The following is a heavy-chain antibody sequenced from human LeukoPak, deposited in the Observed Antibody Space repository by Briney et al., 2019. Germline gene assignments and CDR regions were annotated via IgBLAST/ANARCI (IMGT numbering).Heavy chain of an antibody. CDR1: GFSFSSLP. J-gene: IGHJ3*02. V-gene: IGHV3-30-3*01. Sequence: GGSLRLSCAASGFSFSSLPMHWVRQAPGKGLEWVAVISYDGSNKYYADSVKGRFTISRDNSKNTLYLQMNSLRAEDTAVYYCARSGDSSGWGAFDIWGQGTMVTVSS. CDR3: ARSGDSSGWGAFDI. D-gene: IGHD3-22*01. CDR2: ISYDGSNK.